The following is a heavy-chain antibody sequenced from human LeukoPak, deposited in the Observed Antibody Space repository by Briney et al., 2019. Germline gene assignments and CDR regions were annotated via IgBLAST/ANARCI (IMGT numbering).Heavy chain of an antibody. CDR1: GFTFDDYA. D-gene: IGHD6-13*01. V-gene: IGHV3-43D*03. Sequence: GGSLRLSCAASGFTFDDYAMHWVRQAPGKGLEWVSLISWDGGSTYYADSVKGRFTISRDNSKNSLYLQMNSLRAEDTALYYCAKALSYSSSWYRNYYYGMDVWGQGTTVTVSS. CDR3: AKALSYSSSWYRNYYYGMDV. J-gene: IGHJ6*02. CDR2: ISWDGGST.